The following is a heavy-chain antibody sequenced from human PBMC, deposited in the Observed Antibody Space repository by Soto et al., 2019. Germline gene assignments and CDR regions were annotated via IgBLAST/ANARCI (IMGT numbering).Heavy chain of an antibody. CDR1: GFTFSSYE. CDR2: IGTSGKTI. Sequence: VQLVESGGGLVQAGGSLRLFCAVSGFTFSSYEMNWVRQAPGKGLEWVSYIGTSGKTIYYADSVRGRFTISRDNAKNSRYLQMNSLRAEDTAVYFCARDPAIYSGKFDYGLDVWGRGTTVTVSS. J-gene: IGHJ6*02. D-gene: IGHD4-4*01. CDR3: ARDPAIYSGKFDYGLDV. V-gene: IGHV3-48*03.